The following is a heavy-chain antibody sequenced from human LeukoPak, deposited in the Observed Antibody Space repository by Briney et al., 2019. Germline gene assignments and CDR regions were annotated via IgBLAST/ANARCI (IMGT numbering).Heavy chain of an antibody. CDR2: IYYSGST. J-gene: IGHJ6*03. CDR1: GGSISSYY. V-gene: IGHV4-59*01. Sequence: SETLSLTCTVFGGSISSYYWSWIRQPPGKGLEWIGYIYYSGSTNYNPSLKSRVTISVDTSKNQFSLKLSSVTAADTAVCYCARVNSYYYYMDVWGKGTTVTVSS. CDR3: ARVNSYYYYMDV.